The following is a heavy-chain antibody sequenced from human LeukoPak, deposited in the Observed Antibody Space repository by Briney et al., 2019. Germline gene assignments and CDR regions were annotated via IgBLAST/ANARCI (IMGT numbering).Heavy chain of an antibody. J-gene: IGHJ6*03. CDR3: AGTYKYYYYYYMDV. D-gene: IGHD1-14*01. CDR1: GGSFSGSY. V-gene: IGHV4-34*01. Sequence: SETLSLTCVVYGGSFSGSYWTWIRQPPGKGLEWIGSIYYSGSTYYNPSLKSRVTISVDTSKNQFSLKLSSVTAADTAVYYCAGTYKYYYYYYMDVWGKGTTVTISS. CDR2: IYYSGST.